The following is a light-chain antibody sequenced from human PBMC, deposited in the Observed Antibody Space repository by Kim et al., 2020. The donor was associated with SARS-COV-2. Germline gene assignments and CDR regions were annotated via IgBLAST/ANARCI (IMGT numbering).Light chain of an antibody. CDR2: DAS. CDR1: QSVSSY. J-gene: IGKJ2*01. CDR3: QQRSNWYI. Sequence: EIVLTQSPATLSLSPGERATLSCRASQSVSSYLAWYQQKPGQAPRLLIYDASNRATGIPARFSGSGSGTDFTLTISSLEPEDFAVYYCQQRSNWYILGQGTKLEI. V-gene: IGKV3-11*01.